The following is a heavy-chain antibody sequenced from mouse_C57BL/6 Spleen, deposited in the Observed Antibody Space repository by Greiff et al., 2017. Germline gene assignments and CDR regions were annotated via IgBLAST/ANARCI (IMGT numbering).Heavy chain of an antibody. CDR1: GYAFTNYL. Sequence: VQLQQSGAELVRPGTSVKVSCKASGYAFTNYLIEWVKQRPGQGLEWIGVINPGSGGTNYNGKFKGKATLTADKSSSTAYMQLSSLTSEDSAVYFCARLYYYGPLAMEYWGQGASDTVSS. D-gene: IGHD1-1*01. CDR3: ARLYYYGPLAMEY. V-gene: IGHV1-54*01. CDR2: INPGSGGT. J-gene: IGHJ4*01.